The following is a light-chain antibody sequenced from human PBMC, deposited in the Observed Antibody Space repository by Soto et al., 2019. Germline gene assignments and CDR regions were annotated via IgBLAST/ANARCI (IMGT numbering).Light chain of an antibody. CDR3: SSYTRSSTHV. Sequence: QSALTQPASVSGSPGQSITISCTGTSSDIGAFTFVSWYQQHPGKVPKLMIFDVNRRPSGVSDRFSGSKSGNTASLTISVLQAEDEGDYYCSSYTRSSTHVFGSGTKVTVL. J-gene: IGLJ1*01. CDR1: SSDIGAFTF. V-gene: IGLV2-14*03. CDR2: DVN.